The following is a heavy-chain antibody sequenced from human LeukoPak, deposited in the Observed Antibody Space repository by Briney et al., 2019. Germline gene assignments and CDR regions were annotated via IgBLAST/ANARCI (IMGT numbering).Heavy chain of an antibody. CDR2: INHSGST. CDR1: GGSFSGYY. V-gene: IGHV4-34*01. Sequence: PSETLSLTCPVYGGSFSGYYWSWIRQPPGKGLEWMGEINHSGSTKYNPSLKSRITISVDTSKNQSSLKLRTVTSSDTTMYYCTRGRGDYVWGSYRYTYFDYWGQGTLLLVS. D-gene: IGHD3-16*02. J-gene: IGHJ4*02. CDR3: TRGRGDYVWGSYRYTYFDY.